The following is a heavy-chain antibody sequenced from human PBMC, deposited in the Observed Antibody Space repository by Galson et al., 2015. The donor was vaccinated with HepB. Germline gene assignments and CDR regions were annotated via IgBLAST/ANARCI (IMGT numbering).Heavy chain of an antibody. CDR3: ASGPTITVTTDYFDY. CDR2: INPNSGGT. D-gene: IGHD4-11*01. V-gene: IGHV1-2*02. J-gene: IGHJ4*02. Sequence: SVKVSCKASGYTFTGYYMHWVRQAPGQGLEWMGWINPNSGGTNYAQKFQGRVTMTRDTSISTAYMELSRLRSDDTAVYYCASGPTITVTTDYFDYWGQGTLVTVSS. CDR1: GYTFTGYY.